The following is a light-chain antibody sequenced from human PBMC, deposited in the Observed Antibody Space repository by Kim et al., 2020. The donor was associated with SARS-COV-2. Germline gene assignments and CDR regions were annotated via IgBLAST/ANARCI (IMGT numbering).Light chain of an antibody. CDR3: SAWDSRLNAWV. CDR2: RNN. Sequence: LTQPPSVSKDLRQTATLTCTGNSNNVGNQGAAWLQQHQGHPTKLLSYRNNNRPSGISERLSASRSGNTASLTITGLQPEDEADYYCSAWDSRLNAWVFGGGTQLTVL. J-gene: IGLJ3*02. CDR1: SNNVGNQG. V-gene: IGLV10-54*01.